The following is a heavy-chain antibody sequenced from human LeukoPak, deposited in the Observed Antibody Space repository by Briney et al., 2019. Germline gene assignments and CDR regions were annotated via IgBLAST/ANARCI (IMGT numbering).Heavy chain of an antibody. CDR1: GYTFTGYY. J-gene: IGHJ5*02. D-gene: IGHD3-3*01. CDR3: ARDITELRFLDSNWFDP. V-gene: IGHV1-2*02. CDR2: VNPNSGGT. Sequence: ASVTVSCKASGYTFTGYYMHWVRQAPGQGLEWMGWVNPNSGGTNYAQKFQGRVTMTRDTSISTAYMELSRLRSDDTAVYYCARDITELRFLDSNWFDPWGQGTLVTVSS.